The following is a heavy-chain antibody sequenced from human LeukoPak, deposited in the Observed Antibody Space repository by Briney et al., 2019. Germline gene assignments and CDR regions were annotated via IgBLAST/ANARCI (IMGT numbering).Heavy chain of an antibody. CDR3: ARTKLVRGVIGGWFDP. V-gene: IGHV4-59*01. CDR1: GGSISSYY. CDR2: IYYSGST. Sequence: SETLSLTCTVSGGSISSYYWSWIRQPPGKGLEWIGYIYYSGSTNYNPSLKSRVTISVDTSKNQFSLKLSSVTAADTAVYYCARTKLVRGVIGGWFDPWGQGTLVTVSS. D-gene: IGHD3-10*01. J-gene: IGHJ5*02.